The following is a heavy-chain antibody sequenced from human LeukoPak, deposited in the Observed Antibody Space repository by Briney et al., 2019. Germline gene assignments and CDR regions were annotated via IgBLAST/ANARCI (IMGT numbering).Heavy chain of an antibody. V-gene: IGHV3-43D*03. Sequence: GSLRLSCAASGFTFDDYAMHWVRQAPGKGLEWVSLISWDGGSTYYADSVKGRFTISRDNSKNSLYLQMNSLRAEDTALYYCANDKGITGTYSYFDYWGQGTLVTGSS. D-gene: IGHD1-7*01. J-gene: IGHJ4*02. CDR2: ISWDGGST. CDR3: ANDKGITGTYSYFDY. CDR1: GFTFDDYA.